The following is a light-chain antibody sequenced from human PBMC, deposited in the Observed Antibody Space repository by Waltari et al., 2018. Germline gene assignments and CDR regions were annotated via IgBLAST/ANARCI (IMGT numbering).Light chain of an antibody. CDR1: QSVSRT. CDR2: DAS. CDR3: QKYGTLPAT. V-gene: IGKV3-20*01. J-gene: IGKJ1*01. Sequence: SCRASQSVSRTLAWDQQKPGQAPRLLIYDASTRATGIPDRFSGRGFGTDFSLTISRLEPEDFAVYYCQKYGTLPATFGQGTTVEIK.